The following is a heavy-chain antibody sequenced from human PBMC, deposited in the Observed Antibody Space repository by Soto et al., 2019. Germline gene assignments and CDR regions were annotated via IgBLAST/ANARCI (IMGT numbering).Heavy chain of an antibody. CDR2: ISAYKANI. J-gene: IGHJ4*02. CDR1: GYTFPNYG. Sequence: QVQLVQSGAEVKKPGASVKVSCKASGYTFPNYGITWVRQAPGQGLEWMGWISAYKANIKYAQKFQGRVTLTTFTSTSTAYMELRSLRSDDTAIYYCARDLDGSGAYYTDFWGQGTLVTVSS. V-gene: IGHV1-18*01. CDR3: ARDLDGSGAYYTDF. D-gene: IGHD3-10*01.